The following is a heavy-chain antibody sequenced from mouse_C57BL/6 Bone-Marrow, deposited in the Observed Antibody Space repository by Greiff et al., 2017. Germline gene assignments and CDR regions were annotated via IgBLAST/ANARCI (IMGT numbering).Heavy chain of an antibody. Sequence: VKLQESGAELVRPGTSVKLSCKASGYTFTSYWMHWVKQRPGQGLEWIGVIDPSDSYTNYNQKFKGKATLTVDTSSSTAYMQLSSLTSEDSAVYYCARGIYYDYDEDFDYWGQGTTLTVSS. CDR3: ARGIYYDYDEDFDY. CDR1: GYTFTSYW. V-gene: IGHV1-59*01. J-gene: IGHJ2*01. D-gene: IGHD2-4*01. CDR2: IDPSDSYT.